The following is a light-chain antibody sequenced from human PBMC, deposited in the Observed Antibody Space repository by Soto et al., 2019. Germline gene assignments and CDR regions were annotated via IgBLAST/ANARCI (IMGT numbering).Light chain of an antibody. CDR3: CSYAGSRTFV. J-gene: IGLJ3*02. V-gene: IGLV2-23*01. Sequence: QSALTQPASVSGSPEQSITISCTGTRIDVGAYNLVSWYKQPPGKAPKLIIYEGSKRPSGISHPFSGSKSDNTASLTISGLRAEDEAHYHCCSYAGSRTFVFGGGTKLTVL. CDR1: RIDVGAYNL. CDR2: EGS.